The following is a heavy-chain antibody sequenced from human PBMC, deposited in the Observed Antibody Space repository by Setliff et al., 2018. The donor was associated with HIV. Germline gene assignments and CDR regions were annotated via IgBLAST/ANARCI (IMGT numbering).Heavy chain of an antibody. CDR2: INVYNGDT. Sequence: RASVKVSCKASGYPFTNFGVSWVRQAPGQGLEWMAWINVYNGDTNFALKFQGRVTMTKDTSTGTAYMELSSLRSDDTAVYYCATDRTQTGISLVRGRLTDPARYPLDYWGQGTLVTVSS. CDR1: GYPFTNFG. J-gene: IGHJ4*02. D-gene: IGHD3-10*01. CDR3: ATDRTQTGISLVRGRLTDPARYPLDY. V-gene: IGHV1-18*01.